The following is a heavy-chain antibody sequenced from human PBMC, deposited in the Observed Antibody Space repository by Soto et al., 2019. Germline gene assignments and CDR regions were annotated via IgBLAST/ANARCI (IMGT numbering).Heavy chain of an antibody. J-gene: IGHJ1*01. V-gene: IGHV3-9*01. CDR3: AKDMGAVAGKYFQH. CDR2: ISWNSGSI. Sequence: LRLSCAASGFTFDDYAMHWVRQAAGKGLEWVSGISWNSGSIGYADSVKGRFTISRDNAKNSLYLQMNSLRAEDTALYYCAKDMGAVAGKYFQHWGQGTLVTVS. D-gene: IGHD6-19*01. CDR1: GFTFDDYA.